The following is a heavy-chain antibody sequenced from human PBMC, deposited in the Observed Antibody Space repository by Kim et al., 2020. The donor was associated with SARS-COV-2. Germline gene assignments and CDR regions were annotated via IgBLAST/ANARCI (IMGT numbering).Heavy chain of an antibody. J-gene: IGHJ5*02. V-gene: IGHV4-34*01. CDR2: INHSGST. CDR3: ARQFLTGYSMENWFDP. D-gene: IGHD3-9*01. Sequence: SETLSLTCAVYGGSFSGYYWSWIRQPPGKGLEWIGEINHSGSTNYNPSLKSRVTISVDTSKNQFSLKLSSVTAADTAVYYCARQFLTGYSMENWFDPWGQGTLVTVSS. CDR1: GGSFSGYY.